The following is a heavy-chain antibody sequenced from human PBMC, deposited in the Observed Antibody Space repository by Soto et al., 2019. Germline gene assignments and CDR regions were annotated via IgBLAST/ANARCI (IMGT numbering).Heavy chain of an antibody. CDR2: IKQDGSEK. J-gene: IGHJ4*02. Sequence: EVHLVESGGGLVQPGGSLRLSCAASGFTVSSYWMSWVRQAPGKWLEWVANIKQDGSEKYYVDSVKGRFTISRDNAKNALYLQMNSLRAEDTAVYYCARDQGDTAMVTDDWGQGTLLTVSS. V-gene: IGHV3-7*01. D-gene: IGHD5-18*01. CDR3: ARDQGDTAMVTDD. CDR1: GFTVSSYW.